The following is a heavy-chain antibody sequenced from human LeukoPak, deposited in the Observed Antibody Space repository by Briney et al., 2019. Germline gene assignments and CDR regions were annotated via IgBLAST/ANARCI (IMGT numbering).Heavy chain of an antibody. CDR2: IGGGGGGA. Sequence: GGSLRLSCAASGFTFSNYASTWVRQPPGKGLEWVSLIGGGGGGAYFADSVKGRFTISRDNSKNTLYLQMNNLRAEDTAVYYCAKGRGSARAMAFDYWGQGTLLTVSS. J-gene: IGHJ4*02. D-gene: IGHD3-10*01. CDR3: AKGRGSARAMAFDY. V-gene: IGHV3-23*01. CDR1: GFTFSNYA.